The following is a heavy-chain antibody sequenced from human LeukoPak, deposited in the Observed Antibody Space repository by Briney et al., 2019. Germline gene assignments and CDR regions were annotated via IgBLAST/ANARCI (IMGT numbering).Heavy chain of an antibody. CDR3: ARDLGDYYDFWSGYQMGAFDI. V-gene: IGHV4-4*07. CDR2: IYTSGST. CDR1: GGPISSYY. D-gene: IGHD3-3*01. Sequence: SETLSLTCTVSGGPISSYYWSWIRQPAGKGLEWIGRIYTSGSTNYNPSLKSRVTISVDTSKNQFSLKLSSVTAADTAVYYCARDLGDYYDFWSGYQMGAFDIWGQGTMVTVSS. J-gene: IGHJ3*02.